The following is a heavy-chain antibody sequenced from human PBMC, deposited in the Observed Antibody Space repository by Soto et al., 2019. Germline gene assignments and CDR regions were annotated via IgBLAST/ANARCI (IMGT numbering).Heavy chain of an antibody. V-gene: IGHV3-33*01. CDR3: ARDRRYDFWSGYSHYMDV. D-gene: IGHD3-3*01. Sequence: QVQLVESGGGVVQPGRSLRLSCAASGFTFSSYGMHWVRQAPGKGLEWVAVIWYDGSNKYYAYSVKGRFTISRDNSKNTLYLQMNSLRAEDTAVYYCARDRRYDFWSGYSHYMDVWGKGTTVTVSS. J-gene: IGHJ6*03. CDR1: GFTFSSYG. CDR2: IWYDGSNK.